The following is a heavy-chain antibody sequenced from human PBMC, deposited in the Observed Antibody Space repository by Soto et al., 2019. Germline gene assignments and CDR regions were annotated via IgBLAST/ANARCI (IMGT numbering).Heavy chain of an antibody. J-gene: IGHJ6*02. V-gene: IGHV3-23*01. CDR3: ANAYDFWSGYLLSMDV. D-gene: IGHD3-3*01. CDR2: ISGSGGST. Sequence: GGSVRLSCAASGFTFSSYAMSWVRQAPGKGLEWVSAISGSGGSTYYADSVKGRFTISRDNSKNTLYLQRNSLRAEDTAVYYCANAYDFWSGYLLSMDVWGQGTTVTVSS. CDR1: GFTFSSYA.